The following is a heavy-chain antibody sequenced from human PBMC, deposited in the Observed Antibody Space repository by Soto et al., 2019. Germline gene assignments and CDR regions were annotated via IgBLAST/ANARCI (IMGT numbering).Heavy chain of an antibody. CDR3: ARDLLMVYSATRARFYYYYGMDV. CDR2: ISSSSSYT. CDR1: GFTFSDYY. V-gene: IGHV3-11*06. J-gene: IGHJ6*02. Sequence: GGSLRLSCAASGFTFSDYYMSWIRQAPGKGLEWVSYISSSSSYTNYADSVKGRFTISRDNAKNSLYLQMNSLRAEDTAVYYCARDLLMVYSATRARFYYYYGMDVWGQGTTVTVSS. D-gene: IGHD2-8*01.